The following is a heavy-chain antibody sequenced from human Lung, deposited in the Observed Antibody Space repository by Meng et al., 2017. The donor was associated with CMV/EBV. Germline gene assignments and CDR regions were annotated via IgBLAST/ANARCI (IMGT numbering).Heavy chain of an antibody. Sequence: GESLKISCATSGFTLSSYWMSWVRQAPGKGLEWLAKIGRDGSETDYVDSLEGRFTISRDNAKNSLYLQMNSLRAEDTAVYYCARYFCESGSCFIDYWGHG. V-gene: IGHV3-7*01. CDR1: GFTLSSYW. J-gene: IGHJ4*01. CDR2: IGRDGSET. D-gene: IGHD2-15*01. CDR3: ARYFCESGSCFIDY.